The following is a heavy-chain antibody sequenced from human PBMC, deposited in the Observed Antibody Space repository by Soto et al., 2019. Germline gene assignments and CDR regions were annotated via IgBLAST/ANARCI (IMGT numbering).Heavy chain of an antibody. Sequence: PGESLKISCAASGFTFSSYAMHWVRQAPGKRLEWVAVISYDGSNKYYADSVKGRFTISRDNSKNTLYLQLNSLRAEDTAVYYCARDKRDLRFLEWSYYFDYWGQGTLVTVSS. V-gene: IGHV3-30-3*01. CDR3: ARDKRDLRFLEWSYYFDY. J-gene: IGHJ4*02. D-gene: IGHD3-3*01. CDR2: ISYDGSNK. CDR1: GFTFSSYA.